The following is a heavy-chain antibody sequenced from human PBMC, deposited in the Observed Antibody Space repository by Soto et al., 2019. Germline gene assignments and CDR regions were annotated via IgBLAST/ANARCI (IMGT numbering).Heavy chain of an antibody. V-gene: IGHV3-9*01. D-gene: IGHD4-17*01. Sequence: EVQLVESGGGLVQPGRSLRLSCAASGFTFDDYAMHWVRQVPGKGLEWVSGITWNSGSIDYADSVKGRFTISRDNAKNSLYLQMHSLRADDTALYYCAKDGGDRLRYGYYGMDVWGQGTTVTVSS. CDR2: ITWNSGSI. CDR1: GFTFDDYA. CDR3: AKDGGDRLRYGYYGMDV. J-gene: IGHJ6*02.